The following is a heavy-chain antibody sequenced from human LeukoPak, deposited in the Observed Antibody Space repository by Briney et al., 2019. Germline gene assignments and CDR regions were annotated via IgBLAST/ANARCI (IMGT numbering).Heavy chain of an antibody. J-gene: IGHJ4*02. D-gene: IGHD6-19*01. CDR2: IYYSGST. V-gene: IGHV4-59*12. CDR1: GGSISSDY. Sequence: PSETLSLTCTVSGGSISSDYWSWIRQPPGKGLEWIGYIYYSGSTNYNPSLKSRVAISVDTSKNQFSLNLSSVTAADTAVYYCTRGHGWTDYWGQGTLVTVSS. CDR3: TRGHGWTDY.